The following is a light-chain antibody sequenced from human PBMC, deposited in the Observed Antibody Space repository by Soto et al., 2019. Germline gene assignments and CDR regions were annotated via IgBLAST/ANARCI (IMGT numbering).Light chain of an antibody. CDR3: SSYTSSSFYV. CDR1: RSDVGGYNY. V-gene: IGLV2-14*01. Sequence: QSALTQPASVSGSPGQSITIACTGTRSDVGGYNYVSWYQQHPGKAPKLMIYDVSNRPSGVSNRFSGSKSGNTASLTISGLQAEDEADYYCSSYTSSSFYVFGTRTKLTVL. CDR2: DVS. J-gene: IGLJ1*01.